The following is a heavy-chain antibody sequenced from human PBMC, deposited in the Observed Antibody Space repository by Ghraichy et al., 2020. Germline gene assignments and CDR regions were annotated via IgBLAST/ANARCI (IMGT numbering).Heavy chain of an antibody. CDR3: ARGLGYSGYDYLDY. CDR1: GYTFTGYY. Sequence: ASVKVSCKASGYTFTGYYMHWVRQAPGQGLEWMGWINSNSGGTNYAQKFQGKVTMTRDTSISTAYMELSRLRSDDTAVYYCARGLGYSGYDYLDYWGQGTLVTVSS. CDR2: INSNSGGT. D-gene: IGHD5-12*01. V-gene: IGHV1-2*02. J-gene: IGHJ4*02.